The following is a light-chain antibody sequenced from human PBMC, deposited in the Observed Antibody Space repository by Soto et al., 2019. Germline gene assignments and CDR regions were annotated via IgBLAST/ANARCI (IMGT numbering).Light chain of an antibody. J-gene: IGKJ1*01. CDR2: GTS. CDR1: QSVNINY. CDR3: QQYANSRT. V-gene: IGKV3-20*01. Sequence: EIVLTQSPRTLSFSPGERATLSCRASQSVNINYFAWYQQKSGQAPRLLIDGTSNRASGIPDRFSGSGSGTDFTLSISGLEPEDFAVYFCQQYANSRTFGQGTKVDI.